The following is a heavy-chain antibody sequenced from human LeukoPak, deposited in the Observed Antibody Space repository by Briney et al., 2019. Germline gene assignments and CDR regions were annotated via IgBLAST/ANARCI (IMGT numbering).Heavy chain of an antibody. CDR3: ARLKEGIDY. J-gene: IGHJ4*02. Sequence: SETLCLTCAVSGVSISGSSYYWGWIRQPPGKGLEWIGSIYYSGNTYYNPSLKSRVTISVDTSKNQFSLKLSSVTAADTAVYYGARLKEGIDYWGQGTLVTVSS. CDR2: IYYSGNT. CDR1: GVSISGSSYY. V-gene: IGHV4-39*01. D-gene: IGHD3-10*01.